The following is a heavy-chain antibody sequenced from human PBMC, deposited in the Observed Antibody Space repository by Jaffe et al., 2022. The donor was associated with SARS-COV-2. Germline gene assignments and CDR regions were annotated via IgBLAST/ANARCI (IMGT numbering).Heavy chain of an antibody. J-gene: IGHJ6*02. V-gene: IGHV3-30*18. D-gene: IGHD3-22*01. Sequence: QVQLVESGGGVVQPGRSLRLSCAASGFTFSSYGMHWVRQAPGKGLEWVAVISYDGSNKYYADSVKGRFTISRDNSKNTLYLQMNSLRAEDTAVYYCAKDLIPWKEAYYYDSSGSHYYYYYGMDVWGQGTTVTVSS. CDR3: AKDLIPWKEAYYYDSSGSHYYYYYGMDV. CDR2: ISYDGSNK. CDR1: GFTFSSYG.